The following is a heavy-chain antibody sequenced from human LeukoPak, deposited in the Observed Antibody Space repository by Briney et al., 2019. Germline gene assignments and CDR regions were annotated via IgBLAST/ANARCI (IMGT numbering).Heavy chain of an antibody. Sequence: SETLSLTCAVYGGSFSGYYWSWTRQPPGKGLEWIGEINHSGSTNYNPSLKSRVTISVDTSKNQFSLKLSSVTAADTAVYYCARMIVVARGAFDIWGQGTMVTVSS. CDR1: GGSFSGYY. CDR3: ARMIVVARGAFDI. V-gene: IGHV4-34*01. CDR2: INHSGST. J-gene: IGHJ3*02. D-gene: IGHD3-22*01.